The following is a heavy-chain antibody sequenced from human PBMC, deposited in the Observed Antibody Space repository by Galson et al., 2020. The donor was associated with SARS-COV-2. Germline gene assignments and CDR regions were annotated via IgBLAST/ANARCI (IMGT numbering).Heavy chain of an antibody. J-gene: IGHJ3*02. Sequence: ASVKVSCKASGYSFTSYTINWVRQAPGQGLQWLGGIDPNTGNPTYAQGFTGRFVFSLDTSVSTAYLQISSLKADDTAVYYCARDSTDYDAFDIWGQGTMVTVSS. CDR2: IDPNTGNP. CDR3: ARDSTDYDAFDI. D-gene: IGHD2-8*02. CDR1: GYSFTSYT. V-gene: IGHV7-4-1*02.